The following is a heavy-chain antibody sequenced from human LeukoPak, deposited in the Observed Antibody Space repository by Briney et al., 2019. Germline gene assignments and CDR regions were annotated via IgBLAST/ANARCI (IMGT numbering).Heavy chain of an antibody. V-gene: IGHV3-30*03. CDR2: ISYDGSNK. Sequence: PGGSLRLSCAASGFTFSNYWMSWVRQAPGKGLEWVAVISYDGSNKYYADSVKGRFTISRDNSKNTLYLQMNSLRAEDTAVYYCARDKQLWSLGDYYYGMDVWGKGTTVTVSS. CDR1: GFTFSNYW. CDR3: ARDKQLWSLGDYYYGMDV. J-gene: IGHJ6*04. D-gene: IGHD5-18*01.